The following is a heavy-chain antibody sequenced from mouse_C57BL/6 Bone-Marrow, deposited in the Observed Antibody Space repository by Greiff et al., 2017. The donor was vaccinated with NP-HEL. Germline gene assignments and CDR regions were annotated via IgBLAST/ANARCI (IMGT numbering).Heavy chain of an antibody. D-gene: IGHD2-12*01. Sequence: VQLVESGPGLVAPSQSLSITCTVSGFSLTSYAISWVRQPPGKGLEWLGVIWTGGGTTYNSALKSRLSISKDNSKSQVFLQMNILQTDDTARYDGARNVVVLLLGVDYGGQGTAVTVSS. CDR2: IWTGGGT. CDR3: ARNVVVLLLGVDY. J-gene: IGHJ4*01. CDR1: GFSLTSYA. V-gene: IGHV2-9-1*01.